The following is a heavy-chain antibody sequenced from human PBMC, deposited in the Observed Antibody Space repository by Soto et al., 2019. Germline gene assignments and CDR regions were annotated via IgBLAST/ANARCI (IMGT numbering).Heavy chain of an antibody. D-gene: IGHD2-15*01. V-gene: IGHV1-46*03. CDR2: INPSGGST. CDR3: ARAYCSGGSCNGGYYYTDV. J-gene: IGHJ6*03. Sequence: ASVKVYCKASGYTFTSYYMHWVRQAPGQGLEWMGIINPSGGSTSYAQKFQGRVTMTRDTSTSTVYMELSSLRSEDTAVYYCARAYCSGGSCNGGYYYTDVWGKGTTVTVSS. CDR1: GYTFTSYY.